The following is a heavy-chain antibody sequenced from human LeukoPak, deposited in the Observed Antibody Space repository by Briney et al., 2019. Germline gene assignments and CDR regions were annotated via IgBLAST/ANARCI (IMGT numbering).Heavy chain of an antibody. Sequence: PGGSLRLSCAASGFTFSSFWMHWVRQAPGKGLVWVSRINSGGSSTGYADSVKGRFTISRDNTKSTLFLQMNSLRADDTAVYYCTRVTNDLPFDYWGQGSLVTVSS. CDR1: GFTFSSFW. J-gene: IGHJ4*02. D-gene: IGHD3-16*01. CDR2: INSGGSST. V-gene: IGHV3-74*01. CDR3: TRVTNDLPFDY.